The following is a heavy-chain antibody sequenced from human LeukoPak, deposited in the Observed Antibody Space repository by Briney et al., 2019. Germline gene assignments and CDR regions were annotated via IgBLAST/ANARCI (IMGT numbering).Heavy chain of an antibody. CDR3: AREFDYDYVWGSYRSSH. CDR2: IKQVESER. V-gene: IGHV3-7*01. D-gene: IGHD3-16*02. J-gene: IGHJ4*02. CDR1: GFTISNYW. Sequence: GGSLRLSCAASGFTISNYWMSWVRQAPGQGLEWVANIKQVESERFYVDSVKDRFIISRDNAENSVHLQMKSLRDEDTAVYYCAREFDYDYVWGSYRSSHWGQGTLVTVSS.